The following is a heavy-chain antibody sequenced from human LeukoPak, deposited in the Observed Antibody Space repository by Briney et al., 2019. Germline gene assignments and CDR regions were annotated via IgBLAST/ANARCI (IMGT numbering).Heavy chain of an antibody. Sequence: DSVKGRFTISRDNSKNTLYLQMNSLRAEDTAVYYCARGPIGYWGQGTLVTVSS. J-gene: IGHJ4*02. D-gene: IGHD2-21*01. CDR3: ARGPIGY. V-gene: IGHV3-30*01.